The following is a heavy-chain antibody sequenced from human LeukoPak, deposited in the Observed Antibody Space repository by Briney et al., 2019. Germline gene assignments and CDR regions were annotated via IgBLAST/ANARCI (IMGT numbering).Heavy chain of an antibody. CDR2: IEKDGSKK. Sequence: PGGSLRLSCAATGSTFSSYWMTWIRQAPGKGLEWVSSIEKDGSKKYYVDAVRGRFATSRDNTKNSVYLQLISLGDDDTAEYYCAKDYSGWGYWDRGPGTLVS. J-gene: IGHJ4*03. CDR3: AKDYSGWGYWD. D-gene: IGHD6-19*01. CDR1: GSTFSSYW. V-gene: IGHV3-7*01.